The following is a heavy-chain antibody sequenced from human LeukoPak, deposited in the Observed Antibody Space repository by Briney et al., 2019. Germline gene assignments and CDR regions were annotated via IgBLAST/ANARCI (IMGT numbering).Heavy chain of an antibody. CDR1: GGPISSSPYY. Sequence: SETLSLTCTVSGGPISSSPYYWGWIRQPPGKGLEWIGSISYSGSTFYHPSLKSRLTISVDTSKNQFSLKLSSLTAADTAVFYCARLSPYLGSGSSAFPDDFWGQGTLVTVSS. D-gene: IGHD3-10*01. CDR2: ISYSGST. CDR3: ARLSPYLGSGSSAFPDDF. J-gene: IGHJ4*02. V-gene: IGHV4-39*01.